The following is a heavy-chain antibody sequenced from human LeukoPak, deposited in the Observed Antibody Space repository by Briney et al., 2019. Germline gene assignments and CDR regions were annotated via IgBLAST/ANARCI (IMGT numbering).Heavy chain of an antibody. CDR3: ARVGSYYDAFDI. CDR2: IYYSGST. J-gene: IGHJ3*02. V-gene: IGHV4-61*01. D-gene: IGHD2-8*01. Sequence: ASETLSLTCTVSGGSVNSGSYYWSWIRQPPGKGLEWIGYIYYSGSTNYNPSLKSRVTISVDTSENQFSLKLSSVTAADTAVYYCARVGSYYDAFDIWGQGTMVTVSS. CDR1: GGSVNSGSYY.